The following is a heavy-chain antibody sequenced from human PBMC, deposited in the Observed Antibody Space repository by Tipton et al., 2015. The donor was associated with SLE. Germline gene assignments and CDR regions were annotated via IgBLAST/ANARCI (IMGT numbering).Heavy chain of an antibody. D-gene: IGHD3-22*01. CDR1: GFSLTTRGMC. V-gene: IGHV2-70*20. J-gene: IGHJ4*02. Sequence: LVQPTETLTLTCTFSGFSLTTRGMCVSWVRQPPGKALEWLALIDWDDDEYYSTSLKTRLTISKDPSKNQVVLTMTDVDPVDTATYFCARMTRDFYDGSAFFDFWGQGTLVTVPP. CDR3: ARMTRDFYDGSAFFDF. CDR2: IDWDDDE.